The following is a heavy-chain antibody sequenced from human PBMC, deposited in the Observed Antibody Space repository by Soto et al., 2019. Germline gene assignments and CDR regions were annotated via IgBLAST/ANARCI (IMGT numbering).Heavy chain of an antibody. CDR1: GFTFSSYG. V-gene: IGHV3-33*01. CDR2: IWYDGNNK. J-gene: IGHJ6*02. CDR3: AREAPYYGMDV. Sequence: QVQLVESGGGVVQPGRSLRLSCAASGFTFSSYGMHRVRQAPGKGLEWVAVIWYDGNNKYYADSVKGRFTISRDNSKNTLYLQMNSLRAEDTAVYYCAREAPYYGMDVWGQGTTVTVSS.